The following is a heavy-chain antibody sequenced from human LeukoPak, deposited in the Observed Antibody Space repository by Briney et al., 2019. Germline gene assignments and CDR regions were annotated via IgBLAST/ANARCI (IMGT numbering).Heavy chain of an antibody. CDR3: AREAGGYDTPFGY. CDR1: GFTFSSYE. Sequence: PGGSLRLSCAASGFTFSSYEMNWVRQAPGKGLEWVSYISSSGSTIYYADSVKGRFTISRDNAKNSLYLQMNGLRAEDTAVYYCAREAGGYDTPFGYWGQGTLVTVSS. D-gene: IGHD5-12*01. CDR2: ISSSGSTI. V-gene: IGHV3-48*03. J-gene: IGHJ4*02.